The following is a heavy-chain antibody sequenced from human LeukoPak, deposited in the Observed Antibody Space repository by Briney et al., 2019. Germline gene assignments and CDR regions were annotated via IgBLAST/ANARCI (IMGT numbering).Heavy chain of an antibody. CDR3: AKWGDYDVLTGYYVSDF. CDR1: GFFFSNYA. Sequence: GGSLRLSCAAPGFFFSNYAMYWVRQAPGKGLEWVSAISGSRDNTYYADSVKGRSTLSRDSSKNTLYLQMNSLRADDTAVYYCAKWGDYDVLTGYYVSDFWGQGTLVTVSS. CDR2: ISGSRDNT. D-gene: IGHD3-9*01. V-gene: IGHV3-23*01. J-gene: IGHJ4*02.